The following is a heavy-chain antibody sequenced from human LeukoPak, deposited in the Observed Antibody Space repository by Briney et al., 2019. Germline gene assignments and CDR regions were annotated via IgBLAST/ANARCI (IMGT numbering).Heavy chain of an antibody. V-gene: IGHV3-7*01. Sequence: GGSLRLSCAASGLTFSGYWMSWVRQTPEKGLEWVANIKQDGYEKYYVDSVKGRFTISRDNAKNSLYLQMNSLRADDTAIYYCARDKIVGPTTLDYWDQGTLVTVSS. D-gene: IGHD1-26*01. CDR1: GLTFSGYW. CDR2: IKQDGYEK. J-gene: IGHJ4*02. CDR3: ARDKIVGPTTLDY.